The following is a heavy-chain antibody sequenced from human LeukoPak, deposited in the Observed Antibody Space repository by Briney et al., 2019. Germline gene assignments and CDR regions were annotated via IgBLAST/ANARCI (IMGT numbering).Heavy chain of an antibody. V-gene: IGHV3-21*01. D-gene: IGHD2-21*02. CDR1: GFTFSSYS. CDR3: ARASIGTVTAISY. Sequence: GGSLRLSSAASGFTFSSYSMNWVRQAPGKGLEWVSSISSSSSYIYYADSVKGRFTISRDNAKNSLYLQMNSLRAEDTAVYYCARASIGTVTAISYWGQGTLVTVSS. J-gene: IGHJ4*02. CDR2: ISSSSSYI.